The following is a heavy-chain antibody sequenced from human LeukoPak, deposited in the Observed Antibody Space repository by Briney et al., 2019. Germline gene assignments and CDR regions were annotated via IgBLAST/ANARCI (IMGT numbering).Heavy chain of an antibody. CDR3: ARDLQRLWFGRTFDP. V-gene: IGHV1-3*01. CDR2: INAGSGNT. J-gene: IGHJ5*02. Sequence: ASVKVSCKASGYTFTSYAMHWVRQAPGQRLEWMGWINAGSGNTKYSQKFQGRVTITRDTSASTAYMELSSLRSEDTAVYYCARDLQRLWFGRTFDPWGQGTLVTVSS. CDR1: GYTFTSYA. D-gene: IGHD3-10*01.